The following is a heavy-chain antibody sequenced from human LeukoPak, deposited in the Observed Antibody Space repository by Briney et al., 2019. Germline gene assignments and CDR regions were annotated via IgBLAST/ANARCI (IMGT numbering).Heavy chain of an antibody. CDR2: IYTSEST. CDR1: GDSISSGSYY. Sequence: PSETLSLTCTVSGDSISSGSYYWSWIRQPAGKGLEWIGRIYTSESTNYNPSLKSRVTISADTSKNQFSLKLSSVTAADTAVYYCARDNDSRDPPHFDHWGQGTLVTVSS. V-gene: IGHV4-61*02. J-gene: IGHJ4*02. D-gene: IGHD3-16*01. CDR3: ARDNDSRDPPHFDH.